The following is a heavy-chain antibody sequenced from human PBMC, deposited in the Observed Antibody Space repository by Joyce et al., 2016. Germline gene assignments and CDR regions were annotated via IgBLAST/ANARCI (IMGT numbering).Heavy chain of an antibody. D-gene: IGHD3-16*01. V-gene: IGHV3-13*05. CDR2: IGTAGDP. CDR3: ARERGGGMSAFDI. Sequence: EVQLVEAGGALVQPGGSLRLSCAASGFTFSAYEIHWVGQTTGKGLEWVSAIGTAGDPYYAGSVKGRFTISRENAKSSLFLQMNSLRAEDTAVYYCARERGGGMSAFDIWGQGTMVTVSS. J-gene: IGHJ3*02. CDR1: GFTFSAYE.